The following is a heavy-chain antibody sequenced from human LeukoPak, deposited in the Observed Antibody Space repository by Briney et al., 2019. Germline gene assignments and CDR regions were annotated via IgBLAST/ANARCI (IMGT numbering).Heavy chain of an antibody. Sequence: PGGSLRLSCAASGFTFSSYGMHWVRQAPGKGLEWVAVIWYDGSNKYYADSVKGRFTISRDNSKNTLYLQMNSLRAEDTAVYYCAPDPTLSYMVRGVLWGQGTLVTVSS. D-gene: IGHD3-10*01. CDR3: APDPTLSYMVRGVL. J-gene: IGHJ4*02. CDR1: GFTFSSYG. CDR2: IWYDGSNK. V-gene: IGHV3-33*01.